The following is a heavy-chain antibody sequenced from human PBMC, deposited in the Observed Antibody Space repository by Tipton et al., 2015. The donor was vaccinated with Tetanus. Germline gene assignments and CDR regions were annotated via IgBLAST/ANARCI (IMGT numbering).Heavy chain of an antibody. CDR3: ARGTWLYTSTYHSHWLDP. CDR2: ISSGTDYI. V-gene: IGHV3-21*01. D-gene: IGHD6-13*01. CDR1: GFTFSSYS. Sequence: SLRLSCEGSGFTFSSYSMNWVRQAPGKGLEWVSSISSGTDYIYYADSVTGRFTISRDNAKKSLYLQMNSLRGEDTAVYYCARGTWLYTSTYHSHWLDPWGQGALVTVSS. J-gene: IGHJ5*02.